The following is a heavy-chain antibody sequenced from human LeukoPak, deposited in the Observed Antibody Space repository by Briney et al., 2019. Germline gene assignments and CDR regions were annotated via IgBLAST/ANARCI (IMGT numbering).Heavy chain of an antibody. CDR2: KYPGDSDT. CDR3: ARQGQGSSYYFDY. CDR1: GYSINTYW. V-gene: IGHV5-51*01. Sequence: GATLKISCKSSGYSINTYWIGEVRQMPRKDLAPMRTKYPGDSDTRYSPSFPGQVTISADKSISTANLQWSSLKASDTAMYYCARQGQGSSYYFDYWGQGTLVTVSS. J-gene: IGHJ4*02. D-gene: IGHD3-3*01.